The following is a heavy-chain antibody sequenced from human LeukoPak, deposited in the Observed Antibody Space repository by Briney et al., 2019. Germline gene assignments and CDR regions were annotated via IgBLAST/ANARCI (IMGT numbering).Heavy chain of an antibody. D-gene: IGHD3-22*01. Sequence: PSETLSLTCAVYGGSFSGYYWSWIRQPPGKGLEWIGEINHSGSTNYNPSLKSRVTISVDTSKNQFSLKLSSVTAADTAVYYCARTLTTARAPDVFDIWGQETMVTVSS. V-gene: IGHV4-34*01. CDR1: GGSFSGYY. CDR3: ARTLTTARAPDVFDI. J-gene: IGHJ3*02. CDR2: INHSGST.